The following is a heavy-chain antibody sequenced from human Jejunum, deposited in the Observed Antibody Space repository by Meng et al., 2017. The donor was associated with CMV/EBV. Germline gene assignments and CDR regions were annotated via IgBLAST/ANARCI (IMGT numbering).Heavy chain of an antibody. CDR3: ATGVADFEY. CDR1: GYTFTSYG. J-gene: IGHJ4*02. D-gene: IGHD6-19*01. Sequence: QVQLVQSGAEVKKPGASVKVSCKASGYTFTSYGINWVRQGTGQGLEWMGWMNPNRGTTGYAQKFQGRVTVTRIISKSTAYMDLSSLRSEDTAVYYCATGVADFEYWGQGTLVTVSS. CDR2: MNPNRGTT. V-gene: IGHV1-8*01.